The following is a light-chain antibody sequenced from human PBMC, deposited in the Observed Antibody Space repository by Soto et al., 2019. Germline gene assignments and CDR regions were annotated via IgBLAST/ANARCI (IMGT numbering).Light chain of an antibody. CDR1: QDIRND. CDR3: LQDYDYPYT. CDR2: GAS. J-gene: IGKJ2*01. V-gene: IGKV1-6*01. Sequence: AIQMTQSPSSLSASVGDRVTITCRASQDIRNDLGWYQQTPGRAPKLLIHGASSLQSGVPSRFSVSESGTEFTLTIYSLQPEDSAVYYCLQDYDYPYTFGQGTKLEI.